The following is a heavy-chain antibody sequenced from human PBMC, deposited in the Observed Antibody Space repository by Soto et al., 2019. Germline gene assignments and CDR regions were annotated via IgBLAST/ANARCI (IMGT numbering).Heavy chain of an antibody. CDR1: GGTFSSYA. D-gene: IGHD6-13*01. CDR2: IIPIFGTA. J-gene: IGHJ5*02. Sequence: SVKVSCKASGGTFSSYAISWVRQAPGQGLEWMGGIIPIFGTANYAQKFQGRVTITADKSTSTAYMKLSSLRSEDTAVYYCARDRRGQQLALQRFDPWGQGTLVTVSS. CDR3: ARDRRGQQLALQRFDP. V-gene: IGHV1-69*06.